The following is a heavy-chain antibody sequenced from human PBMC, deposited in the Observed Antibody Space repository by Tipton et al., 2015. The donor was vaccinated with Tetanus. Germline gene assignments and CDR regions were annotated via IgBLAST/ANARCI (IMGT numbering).Heavy chain of an antibody. V-gene: IGHV3-23*01. CDR3: AKVASGVVAAISYFDS. D-gene: IGHD2-15*01. Sequence: SLRLSCAASGFTFSNYPMHWVRQAPGKGLEWVSAISGSGGSTYYADSVKGRFTISRDNSKNTLYLQMNSLRAEDTAVYYCAKVASGVVAAISYFDSWGQGTLVTVSS. J-gene: IGHJ4*02. CDR1: GFTFSNYP. CDR2: ISGSGGST.